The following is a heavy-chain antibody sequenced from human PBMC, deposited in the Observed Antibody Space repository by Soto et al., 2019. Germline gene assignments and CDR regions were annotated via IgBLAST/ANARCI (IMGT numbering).Heavy chain of an antibody. V-gene: IGHV1-2*02. D-gene: IGHD3-22*01. CDR3: ARVLQAPYYYDSSGYPVFDP. J-gene: IGHJ5*02. Sequence: ASVKVSCKASGYTFTGHYMHWVRQAPGQGLEWMGWINPNSVGTNYAQKFQGRVTMTRDTSISTAYMELSRLRSDDTAVYYCARVLQAPYYYDSSGYPVFDPWGQGTLVTVSS. CDR1: GYTFTGHY. CDR2: INPNSVGT.